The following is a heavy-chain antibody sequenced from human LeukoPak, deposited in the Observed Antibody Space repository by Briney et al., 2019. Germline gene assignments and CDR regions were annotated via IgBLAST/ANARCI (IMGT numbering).Heavy chain of an antibody. Sequence: PGGSLRLSCAASGFTFYNSGMGWVRQAPGKGLEGLSAISGSGGTTYYADSVKGRFTISRDDSKNTLYLQMNSLRAEDTAVYYCAIEQWELKYWGQGTLVTVSS. CDR2: ISGSGGTT. D-gene: IGHD1-26*01. CDR1: GFTFYNSG. CDR3: AIEQWELKY. J-gene: IGHJ4*02. V-gene: IGHV3-23*01.